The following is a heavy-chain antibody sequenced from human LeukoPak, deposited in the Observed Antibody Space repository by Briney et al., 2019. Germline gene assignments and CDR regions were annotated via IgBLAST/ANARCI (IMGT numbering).Heavy chain of an antibody. J-gene: IGHJ4*02. CDR1: GFTFDDYG. CDR3: ARVNYGSGSYTYYFDY. CDR2: INWNGGST. Sequence: GGSLRLSCAASGFTFDDYGMSWVRQAPGKGLEWVSGINWNGGSTGYADPVKGRSTISRDNAKNSLYMQMNSLRAEDTALYYCARVNYGSGSYTYYFDYWCQGTLVTVSS. D-gene: IGHD3-10*01. V-gene: IGHV3-20*04.